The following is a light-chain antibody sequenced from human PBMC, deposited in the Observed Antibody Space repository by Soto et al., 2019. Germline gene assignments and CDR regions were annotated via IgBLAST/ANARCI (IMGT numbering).Light chain of an antibody. J-gene: IGLJ2*01. V-gene: IGLV2-23*03. CDR2: EGS. CDR1: SSDVGTYNL. CDR3: CSYAGISTFVV. Sequence: QSALTQPASVSGSPGQSITISCTGTSSDVGTYNLVSWYQQHPGKAPKLMIYEGSKRSSGVSNRFSGSKSGNTASLTISGLQAEDEADYYCCSYAGISTFVVFGGGTQLTVL.